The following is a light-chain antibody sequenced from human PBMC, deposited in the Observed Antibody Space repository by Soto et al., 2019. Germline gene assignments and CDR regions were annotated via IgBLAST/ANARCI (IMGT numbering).Light chain of an antibody. J-gene: IGLJ1*01. CDR1: SSDVGGYNY. CDR2: EVS. CDR3: SSYAGSNNYV. Sequence: QSALTQPPSASGSPGQSVTISCTGTSSDVGGYNYVSWYQQHPGKAPKLIIYEVSKRPSGVPDRLSGSKSRNTAALTVSGLQAEDEAYYYCSSYAGSNNYVFGTGTKLTVL. V-gene: IGLV2-8*01.